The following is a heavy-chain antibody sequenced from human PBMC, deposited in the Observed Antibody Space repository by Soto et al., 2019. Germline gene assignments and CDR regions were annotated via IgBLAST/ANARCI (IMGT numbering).Heavy chain of an antibody. J-gene: IGHJ3*02. D-gene: IGHD3-3*01. Sequence: ASVKVSCKASGYTFTSYDINWVRQSTGQGLEWMGWMNPNSGNTGYAQKFQGRVTMTRNTSISTAYMELSSLRSEDTAVYYCASPARNYDFWSGYSFDIWGQGTMVTVSS. CDR3: ASPARNYDFWSGYSFDI. CDR1: GYTFTSYD. CDR2: MNPNSGNT. V-gene: IGHV1-8*01.